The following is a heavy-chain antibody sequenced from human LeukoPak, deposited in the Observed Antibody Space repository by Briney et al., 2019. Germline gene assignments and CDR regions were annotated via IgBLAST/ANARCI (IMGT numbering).Heavy chain of an antibody. J-gene: IGHJ6*02. V-gene: IGHV3-30*03. CDR1: GFTFSSYG. CDR3: ASYSNFALYYYYYGMDV. CDR2: ISYDGSNK. D-gene: IGHD4-11*01. Sequence: GGSLRLSCAASGFTFSSYGMHWVRQAPGKGLEWVAVISYDGSNKYYADSVKGRFTISRDNSKNTLYLQTNSLRAEDTAVYYCASYSNFALYYYYYGMDVWGQGTTVTVSS.